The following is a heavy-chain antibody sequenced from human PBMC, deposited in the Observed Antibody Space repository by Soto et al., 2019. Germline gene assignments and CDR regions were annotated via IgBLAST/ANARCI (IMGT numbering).Heavy chain of an antibody. J-gene: IGHJ4*02. Sequence: ASVKVSCKASGGTFSSYPISWVRQAPGQGLEWMGTINPSGGSTSYAQRFQGRVTMTRDTSTSTVYMQLSSLRSEDTALYYCARGDSNGWYFDYWGQGTLVTVSS. CDR1: GGTFSSYP. D-gene: IGHD6-19*01. CDR3: ARGDSNGWYFDY. CDR2: INPSGGST. V-gene: IGHV1-46*01.